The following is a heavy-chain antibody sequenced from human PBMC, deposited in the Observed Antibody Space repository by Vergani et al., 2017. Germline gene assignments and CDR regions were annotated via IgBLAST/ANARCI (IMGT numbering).Heavy chain of an antibody. V-gene: IGHV4-59*01. Sequence: QVQLQESGPGLVKPSETLSLTCTVSGGSISSYYWSWIRQPPGKGLEWIGYIYYSGSTNYNPYLKSRVTISVDTSKNQFSLKLSSVTAADTAVYFCASSNCRSTSCPVGMDDWSQGTLVTVYS. J-gene: IGHJ4*02. CDR1: GGSISSYY. CDR2: IYYSGST. D-gene: IGHD2-2*01. CDR3: ASSNCRSTSCPVGMDD.